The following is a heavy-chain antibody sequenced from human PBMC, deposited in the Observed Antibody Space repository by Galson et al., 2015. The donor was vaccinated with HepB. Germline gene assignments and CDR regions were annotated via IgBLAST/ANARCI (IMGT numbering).Heavy chain of an antibody. CDR3: ARVSSHYGPLDY. CDR1: GYSFTSYW. V-gene: IGHV4-34*01. Sequence: QSGAEVKKPGESLKISCKGSGYSFTSYWIGWVRQMPGKGLEWIGEINHSGSTNYNPSLKSRVTISVDTSKNQFSLKLSSVTAADTAVYYCARVSSHYGPLDYWGQGTLVTVSS. CDR2: INHSGST. J-gene: IGHJ4*02. D-gene: IGHD3-10*01.